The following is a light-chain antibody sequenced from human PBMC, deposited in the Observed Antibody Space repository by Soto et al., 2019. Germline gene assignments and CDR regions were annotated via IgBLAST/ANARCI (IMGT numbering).Light chain of an antibody. CDR2: EVN. Sequence: QSALTQPPSASGSPGQSVTISCTGTSSDVGGYKYVSWYQQHPGKAPKLMIFEVNKRPSGVPDRLSGSTSGNTASLTVSGLQAEDEADYYCSSYAGINNLGVFGTGTKLTVL. V-gene: IGLV2-8*01. J-gene: IGLJ1*01. CDR3: SSYAGINNLGV. CDR1: SSDVGGYKY.